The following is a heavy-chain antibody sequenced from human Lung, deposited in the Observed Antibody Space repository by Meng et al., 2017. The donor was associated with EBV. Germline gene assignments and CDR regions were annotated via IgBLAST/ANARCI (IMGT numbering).Heavy chain of an antibody. J-gene: IGHJ4*02. V-gene: IGHV4-34*01. CDR2: IYHSGST. CDR1: GGYFSAYY. CDR3: ARGKLSGYRYFDY. Sequence: QVQLQQWGARLLKPSDTLSLTCAVYGGYFSAYYWNWIRQPPGKGLEWIGEIYHSGSTNYNPSLKSRVTISVDKSKNQFSLKLSSVTAADTAVYYCARGKLSGYRYFDYWGQGTLVTVSS. D-gene: IGHD3-3*01.